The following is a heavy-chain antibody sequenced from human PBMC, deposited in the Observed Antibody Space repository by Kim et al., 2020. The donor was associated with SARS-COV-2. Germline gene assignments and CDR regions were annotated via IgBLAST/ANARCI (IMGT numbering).Heavy chain of an antibody. Sequence: ASVKVSCKASGYTFTSYAMHWVRQAPGQRLEWMGWINAGNGNTKYSQKFQGRVTITRDTSASTAYMELSSLRSEDTAVYYCARDGVGALLWFGELFYNWFDPWGQGTLVTVSS. CDR2: INAGNGNT. D-gene: IGHD3-10*01. CDR1: GYTFTSYA. V-gene: IGHV1-3*01. CDR3: ARDGVGALLWFGELFYNWFDP. J-gene: IGHJ5*02.